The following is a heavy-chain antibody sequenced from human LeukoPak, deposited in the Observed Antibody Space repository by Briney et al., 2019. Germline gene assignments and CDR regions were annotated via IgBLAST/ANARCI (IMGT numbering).Heavy chain of an antibody. CDR2: IYHSGTP. CDR1: GGALSSGGYY. J-gene: IGHJ5*02. Sequence: SQTLSLTCTVSGGALSSGGYYWTWIRQPPGKGLEWIGNIYHSGTPYYNPSLKSRVTLSVDRSKNQFSLKMTSVTAADTAVYYCARDNIPVAGTGLSWFDPWGQGTLVTVSS. V-gene: IGHV4-30-2*01. D-gene: IGHD6-13*01. CDR3: ARDNIPVAGTGLSWFDP.